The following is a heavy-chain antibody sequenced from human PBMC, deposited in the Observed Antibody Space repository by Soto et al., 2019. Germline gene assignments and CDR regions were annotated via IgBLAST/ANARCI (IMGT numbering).Heavy chain of an antibody. CDR3: AREGNIAARPLDY. Sequence: ASVKVSCMASDYTFTSYGINWVRQAPGQGLEWMGWISPNVVYTEYAQKLQGRVTMTTDTSTSTVYMALRSRGSDVTAVYYCAREGNIAARPLDYWGQGTLVTVSS. CDR1: DYTFTSYG. V-gene: IGHV1-18*01. D-gene: IGHD6-6*01. CDR2: ISPNVVYT. J-gene: IGHJ4*02.